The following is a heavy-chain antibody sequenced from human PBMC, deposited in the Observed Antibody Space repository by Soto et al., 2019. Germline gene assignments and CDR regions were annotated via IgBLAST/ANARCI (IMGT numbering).Heavy chain of an antibody. D-gene: IGHD1-1*01. V-gene: IGHV3-23*01. CDR1: GFTFSSYA. Sequence: GGSLRLSCAASGFTFSSYAMSWVRQAPGKGLEWVSTISGTGGSIYYADSVKGRFTISRDNSKNTLYLQMNSMRAEDTAVYYCAKGGPHWLQTPFDYWGQGTLVTVSS. CDR3: AKGGPHWLQTPFDY. CDR2: ISGTGGSI. J-gene: IGHJ4*02.